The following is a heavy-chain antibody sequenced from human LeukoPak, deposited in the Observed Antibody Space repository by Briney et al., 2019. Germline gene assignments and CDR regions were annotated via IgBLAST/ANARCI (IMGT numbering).Heavy chain of an antibody. Sequence: PGGSLRLSCAASGFTFSNYAMSWVRQAPGKGLEWVSVISGSGGSTYYADSVKGRFTISRDNSKNTLYLQMNSLRAEDTAVYYCAKLRDRGTTRGCFDYWGQGTLVTVSS. D-gene: IGHD1-1*01. V-gene: IGHV3-23*01. CDR2: ISGSGGST. CDR3: AKLRDRGTTRGCFDY. J-gene: IGHJ4*02. CDR1: GFTFSNYA.